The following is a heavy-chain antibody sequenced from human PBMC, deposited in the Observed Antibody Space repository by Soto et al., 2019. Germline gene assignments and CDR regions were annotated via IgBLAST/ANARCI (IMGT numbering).Heavy chain of an antibody. Sequence: PSETLSLAGTVSGGSISSGDDYWSWISQHPGNGLEGFGYIYYTGNTYYNPSLKSRVTIXXXTXXXXXSLXLXXVAXADTAMYYCARGKGIESAFDIWGPGTMDTVSS. CDR1: GGSISSGDDY. CDR2: IYYTGNT. J-gene: IGHJ3*02. V-gene: IGHV4-30-4*08. D-gene: IGHD3-10*01. CDR3: ARGKGIESAFDI.